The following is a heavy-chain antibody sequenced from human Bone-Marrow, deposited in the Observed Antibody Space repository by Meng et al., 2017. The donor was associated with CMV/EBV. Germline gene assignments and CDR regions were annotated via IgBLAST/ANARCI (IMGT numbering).Heavy chain of an antibody. Sequence: SVKVSCKASGGTFSSYAISWVRQAPGQGLEWMGGIIPILGIANYAQKFQGRVTITADKSTSTAHMELSSLRSEDTAVYYCARVRCSSTSCYMGYYFDYWGQGTLVTVSS. J-gene: IGHJ4*02. CDR1: GGTFSSYA. D-gene: IGHD2-2*02. CDR3: ARVRCSSTSCYMGYYFDY. CDR2: IIPILGIA. V-gene: IGHV1-69*10.